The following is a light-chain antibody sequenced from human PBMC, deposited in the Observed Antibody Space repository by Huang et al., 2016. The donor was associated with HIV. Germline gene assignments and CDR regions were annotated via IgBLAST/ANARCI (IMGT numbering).Light chain of an antibody. CDR2: GAS. V-gene: IGKV3-15*01. J-gene: IGKJ2*01. Sequence: IVMTQSPVTLSVSPGERVTLSCRASQSVSSSVAWYQQHPGHAPRLLIYGASTRAPDIPARFSGSGSGTEFTLTISSLQSEDFAVYYCQQYNNKWYTFGQGSKVDIK. CDR3: QQYNNKWYT. CDR1: QSVSSS.